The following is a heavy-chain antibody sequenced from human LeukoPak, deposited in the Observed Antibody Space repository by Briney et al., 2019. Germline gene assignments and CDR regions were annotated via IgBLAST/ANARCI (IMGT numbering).Heavy chain of an antibody. D-gene: IGHD3-22*01. CDR3: ATYSSLNRREFQY. Sequence: GGSLRLSCAASGFTFSNAWMGWVRQAPGKGLQWVANIKTDGSEKYYVDSVKGRFTISRDNAKDSLYLQMNSLRAEDTAVYYCATYSSLNRREFQYWGQGTLLTVSS. J-gene: IGHJ1*01. CDR2: IKTDGSEK. V-gene: IGHV3-7*01. CDR1: GFTFSNAW.